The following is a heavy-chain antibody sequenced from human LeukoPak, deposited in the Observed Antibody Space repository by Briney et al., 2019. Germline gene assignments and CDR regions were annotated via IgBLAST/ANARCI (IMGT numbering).Heavy chain of an antibody. CDR3: ARADFSDCPD. V-gene: IGHV4-59*01. CDR1: GGFHRHSY. CDR2: IYCSEIT. Sequence: CETLSLTRTFSGGFHRHSYRTGIRQSRAKGLESIGCIYCSEITSSHPALKSRVSLSVDASNNQFPLNLTLVAAAATAVYCCARADFSDCPDWGEGTLVTVSS. D-gene: IGHD2-21*01. J-gene: IGHJ4*02.